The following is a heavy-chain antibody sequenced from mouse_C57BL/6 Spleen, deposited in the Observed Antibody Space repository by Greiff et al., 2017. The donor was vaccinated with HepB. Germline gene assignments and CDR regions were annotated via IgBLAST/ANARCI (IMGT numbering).Heavy chain of an antibody. Sequence: QVQLKQSGPELVKPGASVKISCKASGYAFSSSWMNWVKQRPGKGLEWIGRIYPGDGDTNYNGKFKGKATLTADKSSSTAYMQLSSLTSEDSAVYFCARSFNYDGFYWYFDVWGTGTTVTVSS. CDR1: GYAFSSSW. CDR3: ARSFNYDGFYWYFDV. CDR2: IYPGDGDT. V-gene: IGHV1-82*01. J-gene: IGHJ1*03. D-gene: IGHD2-4*01.